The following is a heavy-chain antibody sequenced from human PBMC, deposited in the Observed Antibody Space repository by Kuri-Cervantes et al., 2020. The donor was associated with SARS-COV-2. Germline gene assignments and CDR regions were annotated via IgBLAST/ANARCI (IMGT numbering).Heavy chain of an antibody. V-gene: IGHV3-74*01. CDR1: GFTFSSYW. D-gene: IGHD2-2*01. J-gene: IGHJ6*03. CDR3: AKRARVVPAAAAYYYYMDV. CDR2: INSDGSST. Sequence: GGSLRLSCAASGFTFSSYWMHWVRQAPGTGLVWVSRINSDGSSTSYADSVKGRFTISRDNAKNTLYLQMNSLRAEDTAVYYCAKRARVVPAAAAYYYYMDVWGKGTTVTVSS.